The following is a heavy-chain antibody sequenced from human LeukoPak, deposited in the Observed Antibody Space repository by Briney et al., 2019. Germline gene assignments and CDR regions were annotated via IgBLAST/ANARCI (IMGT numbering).Heavy chain of an antibody. D-gene: IGHD3-9*01. CDR1: GGSISSSNW. V-gene: IGHV4-4*02. CDR3: ARGALEYDILTGYRQYNWFDP. J-gene: IGHJ5*02. CDR2: INHSGST. Sequence: SETLSLTCAVSGGSISSSNWWSWVRQPPGKGLEWIGEINHSGSTNYNPSLKSRVTISVDTSKNQFSLKLSSVTAADTAVYYCARGALEYDILTGYRQYNWFDPWGQGTLVTVSS.